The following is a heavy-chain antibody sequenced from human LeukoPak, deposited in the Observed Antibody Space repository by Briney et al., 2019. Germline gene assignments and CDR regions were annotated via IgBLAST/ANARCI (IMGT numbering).Heavy chain of an antibody. V-gene: IGHV1-2*02. CDR2: INPNSGGT. J-gene: IGHJ4*02. D-gene: IGHD3-22*01. CDR1: GYTFTGYY. Sequence: ASVKVSCKASGYTFTGYYMNWVRQAPGQGLEWMGWINPNSGGTNYAQKFQGRVTMTRDTSISTAYMELSRLRSDDTAVYYCARGNRRYYYDSSGYPGFDYWGQGTLVTVSS. CDR3: ARGNRRYYYDSSGYPGFDY.